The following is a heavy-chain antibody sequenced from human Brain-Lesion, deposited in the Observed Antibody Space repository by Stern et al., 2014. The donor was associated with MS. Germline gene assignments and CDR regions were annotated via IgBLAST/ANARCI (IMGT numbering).Heavy chain of an antibody. V-gene: IGHV1-2*04. J-gene: IGHJ4*02. CDR2: INPNSGGT. Sequence: QLVQSGAEVKKPGASVRVSCEASGNSFTHFYIPWVRQAPGPGLEWMGWINPNSGGTKFAQKFQGWVTITRDTSMTTAYMEVTSLTSDDTAVYYCARGGRYYADYWGQGTLVTVSS. CDR3: ARGGRYYADY. D-gene: IGHD2-2*01. CDR1: GNSFTHFY.